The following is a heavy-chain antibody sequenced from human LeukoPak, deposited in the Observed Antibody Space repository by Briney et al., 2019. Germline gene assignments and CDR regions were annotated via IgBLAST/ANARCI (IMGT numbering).Heavy chain of an antibody. D-gene: IGHD6-13*01. CDR1: GYTLTSYD. Sequence: GASVKVSCKASGYTLTSYDINWVRQATGQGLEWMGWMNPNSGNTGYAQKFQGRVTMTRNTSISTAYMELSSLRSEDTAVYYCARGAYSSSWYYYYYYGMDVWGQGTTVTVSS. CDR3: ARGAYSSSWYYYYYYGMDV. V-gene: IGHV1-8*01. J-gene: IGHJ6*02. CDR2: MNPNSGNT.